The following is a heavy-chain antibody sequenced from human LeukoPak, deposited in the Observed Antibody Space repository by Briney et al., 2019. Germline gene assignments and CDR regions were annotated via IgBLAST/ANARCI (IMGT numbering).Heavy chain of an antibody. CDR2: IYYSGST. Sequence: PSETLSLTCTVSGGSISSYYWSWIRQPPGKGLEWIGYIYYSGSTNYNPSLKSRVTISVDTSKNQFSLKLSSVTAADTAVYYCARSFTGSSSYWFDPWGQGTLVTVSS. CDR3: ARSFTGSSSYWFDP. V-gene: IGHV4-59*01. D-gene: IGHD6-6*01. J-gene: IGHJ5*02. CDR1: GGSISSYY.